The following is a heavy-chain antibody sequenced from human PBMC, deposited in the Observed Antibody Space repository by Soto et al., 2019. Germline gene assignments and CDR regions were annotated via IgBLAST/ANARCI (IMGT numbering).Heavy chain of an antibody. CDR2: FDPEDGET. V-gene: IGHV1-24*01. Sequence: ASVKVSCKVSGYTLTELSMHWVRQAPGKGLEWMGGFDPEDGETIYAQKFQGRVTMTEDTSTDTAYMELSSLRSEDTAVYYCATITQLRMGSLGPFDYWGQGTLVTVSS. J-gene: IGHJ4*02. D-gene: IGHD7-27*01. CDR3: ATITQLRMGSLGPFDY. CDR1: GYTLTELS.